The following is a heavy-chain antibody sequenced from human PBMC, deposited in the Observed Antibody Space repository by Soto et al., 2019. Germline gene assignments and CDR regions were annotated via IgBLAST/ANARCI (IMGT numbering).Heavy chain of an antibody. CDR3: ARVLIGRAGYDAFDI. D-gene: IGHD3-16*02. Sequence: EASVKVSCKASGYTFTSYGISWVRQAPGQGLEWMGWISAYNGNTNYAQKLQGRVTMTTDTSTSTAYMELRSLRSHDTAVYFCARVLIGRAGYDAFDIWGQGTMVTVSS. CDR2: ISAYNGNT. J-gene: IGHJ3*02. V-gene: IGHV1-18*01. CDR1: GYTFTSYG.